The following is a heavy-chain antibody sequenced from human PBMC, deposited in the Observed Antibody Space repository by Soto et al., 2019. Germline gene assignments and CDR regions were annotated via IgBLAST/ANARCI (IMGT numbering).Heavy chain of an antibody. CDR3: ARGVNWAIVATIGFDY. Sequence: PSQTLSLTFAISGDSVSSNSAAWNWIRQSPSRGLEWLGRTYYRSKWYNDYAVSVKSRITINPDTSKNQFSLQLNSVTPEDTAVYYCARGVNWAIVATIGFDYWGQGTLVTVSS. CDR2: TYYRSKWYN. V-gene: IGHV6-1*01. D-gene: IGHD5-12*01. J-gene: IGHJ4*02. CDR1: GDSVSSNSAA.